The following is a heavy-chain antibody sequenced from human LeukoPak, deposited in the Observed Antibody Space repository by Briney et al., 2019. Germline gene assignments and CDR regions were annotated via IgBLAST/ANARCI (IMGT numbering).Heavy chain of an antibody. CDR3: VREDSSSCPDY. D-gene: IGHD6-13*01. V-gene: IGHV3-30*04. CDR1: GFTFSSYT. Sequence: PGGSLRLSCAASGFTFSSYTMHWVRQAPGKGLEWVAVISYDGSNKYYADSVKGRFTISRDNSKNTLYLQMNSLRAEDTAVYYCVREDSSSCPDYWGQGTLGTVSS. CDR2: ISYDGSNK. J-gene: IGHJ4*02.